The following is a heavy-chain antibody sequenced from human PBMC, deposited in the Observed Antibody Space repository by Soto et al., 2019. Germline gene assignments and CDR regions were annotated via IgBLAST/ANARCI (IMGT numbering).Heavy chain of an antibody. CDR3: ARGVIH. CDR2: IYYSGST. CDR1: GGSISSGGYY. Sequence: QVQLQESGPGLVKPSQTLSLTCTVSGGSISSGGYYWSWIRQHPGKSLEWIGYIYYSGSTYSNPSLNGRVTISVDTSKNHFSLKLSSVTAADTALYYRARGVIHWGQGTLVTVSS. D-gene: IGHD2-21*01. V-gene: IGHV4-31*03. J-gene: IGHJ4*02.